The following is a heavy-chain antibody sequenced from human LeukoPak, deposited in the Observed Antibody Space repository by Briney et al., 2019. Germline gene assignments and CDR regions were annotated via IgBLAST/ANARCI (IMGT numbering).Heavy chain of an antibody. CDR1: GFTFSSHW. Sequence: PGGSLRLSCAASGFTFSSHWMSSLRQAPGKGREWVAHIKQDGSEKYYVDAVKRRFTISSDNDKNSLFLQMTSLRAEDTAVYYCARVGGRYSPLGYWGQGTLVTVSS. CDR3: ARVGGRYSPLGY. J-gene: IGHJ4*02. V-gene: IGHV3-7*01. CDR2: IKQDGSEK. D-gene: IGHD3-16*02.